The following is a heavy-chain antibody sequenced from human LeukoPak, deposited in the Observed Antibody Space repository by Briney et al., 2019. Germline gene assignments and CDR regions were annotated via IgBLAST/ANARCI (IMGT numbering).Heavy chain of an antibody. Sequence: GGSLRLSCAASGLTFSRYWMHWVRQAPGKGLVWVSCINGDGSSTSYADSVKGRFTISRDYAKNTLYLQMNSQGAEDTAVYYCVKVRLRCFGDWGQGPLVTVS. CDR3: VKVRLRCFGD. V-gene: IGHV3-74*01. CDR2: INGDGSST. D-gene: IGHD4-17*01. J-gene: IGHJ4*02. CDR1: GLTFSRYW.